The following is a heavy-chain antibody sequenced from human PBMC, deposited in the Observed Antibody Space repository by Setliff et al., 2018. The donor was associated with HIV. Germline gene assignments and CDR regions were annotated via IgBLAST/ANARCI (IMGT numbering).Heavy chain of an antibody. Sequence: SETLSLTCNVSGGAITGYYWSWVRQAPGKALESIASIYSGGSAIYHPSLKSRVTISVDTSKNQFSLKLSSVTAADTAVYYCARDFNYGSGRYYYYMDVWGKGITVTVSS. D-gene: IGHD3-10*01. CDR3: ARDFNYGSGRYYYYMDV. CDR2: IYSGGSA. J-gene: IGHJ6*03. CDR1: GGAITGYY. V-gene: IGHV4-4*08.